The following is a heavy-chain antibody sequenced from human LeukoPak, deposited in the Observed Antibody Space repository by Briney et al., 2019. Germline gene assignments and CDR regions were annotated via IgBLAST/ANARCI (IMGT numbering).Heavy chain of an antibody. CDR3: AREPYDYYYYGMDV. Sequence: GRSLRLSCAASGFTFSSYGMHWVRQAPGRGLEWVAVIWYDGSNKYYADSVKGRLTISRDNSKNTLYLQMNSLRAEDTAVYYCAREPYDYYYYGMDVWGQGTTVTVSS. CDR2: IWYDGSNK. V-gene: IGHV3-33*01. CDR1: GFTFSSYG. J-gene: IGHJ6*02.